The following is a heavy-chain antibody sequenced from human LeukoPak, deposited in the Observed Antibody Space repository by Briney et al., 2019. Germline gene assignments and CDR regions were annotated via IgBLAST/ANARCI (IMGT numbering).Heavy chain of an antibody. D-gene: IGHD5-24*01. CDR1: GFTFSSYG. J-gene: IGHJ4*02. Sequence: GGSLRLSCAASGFTFSSYGLHWVRQAPGKGLEWVTIISNDGSEKYYADSVEGRFTVSRDKSKNTLYLQMNSLRVEDTAVYYCARDYDGYTPDYWGQGTLVTVSS. CDR3: ARDYDGYTPDY. CDR2: ISNDGSEK. V-gene: IGHV3-33*01.